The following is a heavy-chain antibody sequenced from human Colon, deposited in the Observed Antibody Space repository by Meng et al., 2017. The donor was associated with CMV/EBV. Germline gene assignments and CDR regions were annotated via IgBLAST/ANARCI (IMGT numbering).Heavy chain of an antibody. J-gene: IGHJ6*02. Sequence: ASVQVSCKASGYTFTSYGISWVRQAPGQGLEWMGWISAYNGNTNYAQKLQGRVTMTTDTSTSTAYMELRSLRSDDTAVYYCARDWASGYYYYYYGMDVWGQGTTVTVSS. V-gene: IGHV1-18*01. CDR1: GYTFTSYG. CDR3: ARDWASGYYYYYYGMDV. D-gene: IGHD5-12*01. CDR2: ISAYNGNT.